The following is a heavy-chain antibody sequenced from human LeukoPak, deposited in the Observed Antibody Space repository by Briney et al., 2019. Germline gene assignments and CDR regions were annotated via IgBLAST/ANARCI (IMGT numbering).Heavy chain of an antibody. CDR3: AKGHYYDSGSLDY. D-gene: IGHD3-10*01. V-gene: IGHV3-23*01. CDR2: IGGRDGST. CDR1: GFTFSSYG. J-gene: IGHJ4*02. Sequence: GGSLRFSCAASGFTFSSYGMCWVRQAPGKGLEWVSAIGGRDGSTYYADSVKGRFTISRDNSKNTLYVQMNSLRAEDTAVYYCAKGHYYDSGSLDYWGQGTLVTVSS.